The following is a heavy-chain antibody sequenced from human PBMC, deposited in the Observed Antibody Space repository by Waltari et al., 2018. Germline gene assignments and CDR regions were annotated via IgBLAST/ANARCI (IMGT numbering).Heavy chain of an antibody. J-gene: IGHJ3*02. CDR2: IYYSGST. Sequence: QVQLQESGPGLVKPSETLSLTCTVSGGSISSHYWSWIRQPPGKGLEWIGYIYYSGSTNYNPSLKSRVTISVDTSKNQFSLKLSSVTAADTAVYYCAREGVGAPSGGDAFDIWGQGTMVTVSS. V-gene: IGHV4-59*11. CDR3: AREGVGAPSGGDAFDI. D-gene: IGHD1-26*01. CDR1: GGSISSHY.